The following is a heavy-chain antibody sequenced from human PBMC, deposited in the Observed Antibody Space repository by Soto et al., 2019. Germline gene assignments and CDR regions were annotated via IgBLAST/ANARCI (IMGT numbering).Heavy chain of an antibody. V-gene: IGHV1-18*01. J-gene: IGHJ4*02. CDR3: ARHGNGVDY. Sequence: QVQLVQSGAEVKKPGASVKVSCKASGYTFTSYGVNWVRQAHGQGLEWMGWIRSYNNSTNYAQNHQGRVTMTTDTTTNTAYMELRSRRSDDTAVYYCARHGNGVDYWGQGTLVTVSS. D-gene: IGHD3-3*01. CDR1: GYTFTSYG. CDR2: IRSYNNST.